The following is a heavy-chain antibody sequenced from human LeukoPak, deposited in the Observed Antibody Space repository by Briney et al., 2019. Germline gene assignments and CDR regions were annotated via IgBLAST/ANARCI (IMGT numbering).Heavy chain of an antibody. CDR1: GFSFSSYG. Sequence: GGSLRLSCAASGFSFSSYGTHWVRQAPGKGLEWVAFIRYDGSNKYYADSVKGRFTISRDNSKNTLYLQMNSLRAEDTAVYYCAKDFMRSGVVPAGRAFYISGQGTMVTVSS. V-gene: IGHV3-30*02. CDR2: IRYDGSNK. CDR3: AKDFMRSGVVPAGRAFYI. J-gene: IGHJ3*02. D-gene: IGHD2-2*01.